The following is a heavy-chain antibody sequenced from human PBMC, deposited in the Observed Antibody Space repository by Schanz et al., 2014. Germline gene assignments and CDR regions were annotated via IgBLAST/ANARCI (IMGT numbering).Heavy chain of an antibody. CDR2: IGILGDT. CDR3: ARGSSNREFYTVMDV. V-gene: IGHV3-13*01. Sequence: EVQLVESGGGLLQPGGSLRLSCAGSGVDLSGNALHWVRQAPGKGLEWVSSIGILGDTYYGDSVKGRFTISRDYLHMNDVIGADTAVHYSARGSSNREFYTVMDVWGRGTTVTVS. D-gene: IGHD3-10*01. J-gene: IGHJ6*02. CDR1: GVDLSGNA.